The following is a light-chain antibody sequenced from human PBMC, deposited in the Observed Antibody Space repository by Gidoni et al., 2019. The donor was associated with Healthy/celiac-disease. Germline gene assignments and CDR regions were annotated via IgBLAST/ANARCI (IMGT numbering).Light chain of an antibody. CDR2: WAS. Sequence: DIVMTQSQDSLAVSLGERATINCKSIQSVFYSSNNKNYLAWYQQKPGQPPKLLIYWASTRESGVPDRFSGSGSGTDFTLTISSLQAEDVAVYYCQQYYSTPWTFGQGTKVEIK. V-gene: IGKV4-1*01. CDR1: QSVFYSSNNKNY. J-gene: IGKJ1*01. CDR3: QQYYSTPWT.